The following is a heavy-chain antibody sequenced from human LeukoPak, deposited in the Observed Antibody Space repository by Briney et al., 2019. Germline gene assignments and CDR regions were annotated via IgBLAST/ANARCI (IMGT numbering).Heavy chain of an antibody. D-gene: IGHD2-2*01. V-gene: IGHV4-59*01. CDR2: IHYSGST. CDR1: GGSISSYY. J-gene: IGHJ3*02. CDR3: ARDCSSTSCYDAFDI. Sequence: SETLSLTCTVSGGSISSYYWSWIRQPPGKGLEWIGYIHYSGSTNYNPSLKSRVTISVDTSKNQFSLKLSSVTAADTAVYYCARDCSSTSCYDAFDIWGQGTMVTVSS.